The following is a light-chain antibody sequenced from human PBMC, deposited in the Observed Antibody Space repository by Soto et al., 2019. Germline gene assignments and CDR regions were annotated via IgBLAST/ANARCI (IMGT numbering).Light chain of an antibody. CDR3: QQLNSYPLT. V-gene: IGKV1-9*01. CDR1: QGISSY. J-gene: IGKJ4*01. CDR2: AAS. Sequence: ILLTASLSSLPASVGVRVTITFLASQGISSYLAWYQQKPGKAPKLLIYAASTLQSGVPSRFSGSGSGTDFTLTISSLQPEDFATYYGQQLNSYPLTFGGGTKVVIK.